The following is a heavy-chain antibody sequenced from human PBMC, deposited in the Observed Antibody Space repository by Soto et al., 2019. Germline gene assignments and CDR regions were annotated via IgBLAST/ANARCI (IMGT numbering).Heavy chain of an antibody. CDR3: AKGGISPCDY. J-gene: IGHJ4*02. V-gene: IGHV4-59*12. CDR2: ISYSGST. CDR1: GASISSYY. D-gene: IGHD3-10*01. Sequence: SETLSLTSTVSGASISSYYWTWIRQPPGKGLEWIGYISYSGSTNYNPSLKSRVTISVDNSKNTLYLQMNSLRAEDTAVYYCAKGGISPCDYWGQGTLVTVSS.